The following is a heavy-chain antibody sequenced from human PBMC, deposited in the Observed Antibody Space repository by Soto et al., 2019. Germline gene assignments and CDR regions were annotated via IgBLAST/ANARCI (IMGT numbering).Heavy chain of an antibody. V-gene: IGHV1-69*06. Sequence: QVRLVQSGAEVKKPGSSVKVSCEASGGTFSSYAVTWVRQAPGQGLEWMGGIIPIVTTPNYAQKFQGRLTISADKTTSTSYIELCSLRSEDTGVNYCARVGYDVWSRKHYYGMDVWGQGTTVIVS. CDR3: ARVGYDVWSRKHYYGMDV. CDR1: GGTFSSYA. J-gene: IGHJ6*02. CDR2: IIPIVTTP. D-gene: IGHD3-3*01.